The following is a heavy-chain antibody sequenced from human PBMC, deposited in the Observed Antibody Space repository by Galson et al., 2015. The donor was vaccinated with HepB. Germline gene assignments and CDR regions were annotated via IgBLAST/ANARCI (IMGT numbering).Heavy chain of an antibody. D-gene: IGHD3-10*01. Sequence: SVKVSCKASGYTFTGYYVHWLRQAPGQGLEWMGWINPNSGGTNYAQKFQGRVTMTRDTSISTAYMDLSRLTSDDTAVYYCWRDGFGIRGLPRPPFAFWARETLVIVSS. V-gene: IGHV1-2*02. CDR3: WRDGFGIRGLPRPPFAF. CDR1: GYTFTGYY. J-gene: IGHJ4*02. CDR2: INPNSGGT.